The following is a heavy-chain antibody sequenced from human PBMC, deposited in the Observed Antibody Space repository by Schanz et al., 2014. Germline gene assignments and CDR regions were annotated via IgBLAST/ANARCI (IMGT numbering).Heavy chain of an antibody. CDR3: AYYDVLTGFDY. CDR1: GFTFTNYA. J-gene: IGHJ4*02. Sequence: EVQLLESGGGLVQPGGSLRLSCAASGFTFTNYAMNWVRQAPGKGLEWVSAISGSGGSTVYADSVKGRFTISRDNSNNTLYLQMNSLRAEDTAVYYCAYYDVLTGFDYWGQGTQVTVSS. CDR2: ISGSGGST. D-gene: IGHD3-9*01. V-gene: IGHV3-23*01.